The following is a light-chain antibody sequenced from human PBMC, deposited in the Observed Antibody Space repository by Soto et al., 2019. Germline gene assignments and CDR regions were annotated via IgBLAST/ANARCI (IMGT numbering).Light chain of an antibody. CDR1: SSDVGSYNL. V-gene: IGLV2-14*02. CDR2: EVS. CDR3: SSFTTSSTRV. Sequence: QSALTKPASVSGSPGQSITISCTGTSSDVGSYNLVSWYQQYPGKAPKLMIYEVSYRPSGVSNRFSGSKSGNTASLTISGLQAEDEADYYCSSFTTSSTRVFGTGTKLTVL. J-gene: IGLJ1*01.